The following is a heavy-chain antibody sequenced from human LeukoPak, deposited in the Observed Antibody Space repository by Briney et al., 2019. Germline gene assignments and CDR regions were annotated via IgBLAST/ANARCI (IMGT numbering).Heavy chain of an antibody. CDR2: ITPNGGFA. J-gene: IGHJ4*02. Sequence: PGGSPRLSCAASGFLFSDCTMSWLRQAPGEGLQWVSAITPNGGFATYAESVEGRFIISRDNSRNTLYLQMNSLRAEDTAVYYCAKPHASGIYLPYDNWGQGTPVTVSS. CDR3: AKPHASGIYLPYDN. V-gene: IGHV3-23*01. CDR1: GFLFSDCT. D-gene: IGHD3-10*01.